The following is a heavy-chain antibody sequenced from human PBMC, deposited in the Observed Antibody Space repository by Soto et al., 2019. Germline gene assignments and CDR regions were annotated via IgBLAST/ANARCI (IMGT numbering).Heavy chain of an antibody. V-gene: IGHV3-33*08. CDR3: VRDHPSSGSSPLNTGWFDP. D-gene: IGHD6-6*01. J-gene: IGHJ5*02. Sequence: QVQLVESGGGVVQPGGSLRLACAASGFTFSHYGMHWVRQAPGKGLEWVALIWSDGNNQYYVGPVKGRFTVSRDNSKNTVYLLMNRLKIEDTAVYHCVRDHPSSGSSPLNTGWFDPWGQGTLVTVSS. CDR2: IWSDGNNQ. CDR1: GFTFSHYG.